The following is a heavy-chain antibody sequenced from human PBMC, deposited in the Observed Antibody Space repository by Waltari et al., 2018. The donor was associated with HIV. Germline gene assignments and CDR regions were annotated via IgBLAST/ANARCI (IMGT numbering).Heavy chain of an antibody. V-gene: IGHV1-24*01. CDR2: FDPEDGET. CDR3: ATADHVRVRGVQYYFDY. D-gene: IGHD3-10*01. Sequence: QVQLVQSGAEVKKPGASVKVSCKVSGYPPTELPLHRFRQAPGTGLEWMGGFDPEDGETIYAQKFQGRVTMTEDTSTDTAYMELSSLRSEDTAVYYCATADHVRVRGVQYYFDYWGQGTLVTVSS. J-gene: IGHJ4*02. CDR1: GYPPTELP.